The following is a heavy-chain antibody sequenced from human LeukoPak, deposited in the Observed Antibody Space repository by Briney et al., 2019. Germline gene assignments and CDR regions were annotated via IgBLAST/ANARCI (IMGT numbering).Heavy chain of an antibody. V-gene: IGHV3-48*01. J-gene: IGHJ4*02. CDR3: ASPYDPRSY. CDR1: GFTFSSNS. CDR2: ISSSGTTI. Sequence: GGSLRLSCAASGFTFSSNSMNWVRQAPGKGLEWISYISSSGTTIHYADSVRGRFSISRDNAMNSLYLQMNSLRAEDTAVYYCASPYDPRSYWGQGTLVTVSS. D-gene: IGHD3-22*01.